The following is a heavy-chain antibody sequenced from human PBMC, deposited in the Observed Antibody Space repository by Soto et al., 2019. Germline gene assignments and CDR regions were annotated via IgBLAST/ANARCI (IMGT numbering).Heavy chain of an antibody. CDR1: GYTFTSYG. CDR2: ISAYNGNT. Sequence: ASVKVSCKASGYTFTSYGISWVRQAPGQGLEWMGWISAYNGNTNYAQKLQGRVTMTTDTSTSTAYMELRSLRSDDTAVYYCAREDDVVNHYYGMDAWGQGTTVTVSS. D-gene: IGHD2-15*01. J-gene: IGHJ6*02. V-gene: IGHV1-18*04. CDR3: AREDDVVNHYYGMDA.